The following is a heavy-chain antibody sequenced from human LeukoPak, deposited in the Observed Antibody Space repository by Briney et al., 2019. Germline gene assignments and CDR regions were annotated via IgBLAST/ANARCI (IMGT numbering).Heavy chain of an antibody. V-gene: IGHV3-7*03. CDR1: GFTFSSYW. CDR2: IKQDGSEK. J-gene: IGHJ4*02. D-gene: IGHD7-27*01. Sequence: GGSLRLSCAASGFTFSSYWMSWVRQAPGKGLEWVANIKQDGSEKYYVDSVQGRFTISRDNSKNTLYLQMNSLRAEDTAVYYCAKTAGAHWGFDHWGQGTLVTVSS. CDR3: AKTAGAHWGFDH.